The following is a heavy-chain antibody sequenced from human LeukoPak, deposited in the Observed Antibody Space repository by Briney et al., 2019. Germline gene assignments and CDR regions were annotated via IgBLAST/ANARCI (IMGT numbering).Heavy chain of an antibody. J-gene: IGHJ4*02. V-gene: IGHV4-4*07. Sequence: PSETLSLTCTVSRGSISSYYWSWIRQPAGKGLEWIGRIYSSGSSNYNPSLKSRVTMSVDTSKNQFSLKLSSVTAADTAVYYCARHPCSGGSCYYGGWDYWGQGTLVTVSS. D-gene: IGHD2-15*01. CDR1: RGSISSYY. CDR2: IYSSGSS. CDR3: ARHPCSGGSCYYGGWDY.